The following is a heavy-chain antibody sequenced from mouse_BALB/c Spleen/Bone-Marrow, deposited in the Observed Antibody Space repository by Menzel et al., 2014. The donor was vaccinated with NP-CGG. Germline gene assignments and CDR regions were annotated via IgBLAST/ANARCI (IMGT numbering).Heavy chain of an antibody. CDR3: SRAYEYEEGACFAY. Sequence: VKLMESGAEVVKPGASVKLSCTSSGYTFTNYWIQWVKQRPGQGLGWIGEIFPGTDTSYYNEKFKDKATLTAVTSSSAASVQLSILTSEDSAVYFFSRAYEYEEGACFAYWGQGTLVTVSA. V-gene: IGHV1S132*01. CDR1: GYTFTNYW. J-gene: IGHJ3*01. CDR2: IFPGTDTS. D-gene: IGHD2-4*01.